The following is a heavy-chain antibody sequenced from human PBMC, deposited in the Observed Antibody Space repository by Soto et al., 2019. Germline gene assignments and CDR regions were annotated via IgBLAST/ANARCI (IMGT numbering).Heavy chain of an antibody. CDR3: ARDGTGRYFDWLAVSHAFDI. J-gene: IGHJ3*02. CDR2: INTNTGNP. Sequence: QVQLVQSGSELKKPGASVKVSCKASGYTFTSYAMNWVRQAPGQGLEWMGWINTNTGNPTYAQGFTGRFGFSLDTSVSTAYLQICSLKAEDTAVYYCARDGTGRYFDWLAVSHAFDIWGQGTMVTVSS. V-gene: IGHV7-4-1*01. D-gene: IGHD3-9*01. CDR1: GYTFTSYA.